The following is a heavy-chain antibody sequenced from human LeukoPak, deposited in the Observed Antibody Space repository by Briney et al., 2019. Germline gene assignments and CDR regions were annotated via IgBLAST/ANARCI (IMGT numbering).Heavy chain of an antibody. CDR3: TKDEIYYDILAGLFDY. V-gene: IGHV3-30*18. J-gene: IGHJ4*02. CDR2: ISHNGSST. CDR1: GFSFSTYG. Sequence: GGSLRLSCEASGFSFSTYGMHWARQAPGKGLEWVAVISHNGSSTYYADSVKGRFAVSRDNSKNTLYLQMNSLRAEDTAVYYCTKDEIYYDILAGLFDYWGQGALVTVSS. D-gene: IGHD3-9*01.